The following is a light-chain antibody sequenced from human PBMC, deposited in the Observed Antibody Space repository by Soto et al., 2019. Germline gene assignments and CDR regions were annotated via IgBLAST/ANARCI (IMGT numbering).Light chain of an antibody. V-gene: IGKV1-9*01. CDR2: AAS. CDR1: QGVRNF. CDR3: QQLNSYPLT. Sequence: DIQLTQSPSFLSASVGDRVMITCRASQGVRNFLAWYQQKPGQAPRLLMYAASTLQSGVPSRFSGSGSGTEFTLTITSLQPEDFATYYCQQLNSYPLTFGGGTKVDIK. J-gene: IGKJ4*01.